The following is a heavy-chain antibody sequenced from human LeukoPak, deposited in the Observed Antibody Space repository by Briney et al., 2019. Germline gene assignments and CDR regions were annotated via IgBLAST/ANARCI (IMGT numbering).Heavy chain of an antibody. CDR3: ARPFYYDNNGGEGMDV. D-gene: IGHD3-22*01. CDR1: GFTFRSYS. CDR2: ISSNSSMI. Sequence: PGGSLRLSCAASGFTFRSYSMNWVRQAPGKGLEWVSYISSNSSMIYYADSVKGRFTISRDNAKNSLYLQMNSLRAEDTAVYYCARPFYYDNNGGEGMDVWGQGTTVTVSS. J-gene: IGHJ6*02. V-gene: IGHV3-48*04.